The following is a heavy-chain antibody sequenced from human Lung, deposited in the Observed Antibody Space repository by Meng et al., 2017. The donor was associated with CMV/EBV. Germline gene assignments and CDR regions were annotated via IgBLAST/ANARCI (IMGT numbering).Heavy chain of an antibody. Sequence: QAQLVQSGGEVKKPGASVKVSCKASGYTFTNYGITWVRQAPGQGLEWMGWISVKNGEAKYPQNFQGRVTMTTDTTTSTAYMELRSLTSDDTAVYYCARYVPNGSFWYFDFWGRGTLVTVSS. D-gene: IGHD6-13*01. CDR1: GYTFTNYG. CDR2: ISVKNGEA. CDR3: ARYVPNGSFWYFDF. J-gene: IGHJ2*01. V-gene: IGHV1-18*01.